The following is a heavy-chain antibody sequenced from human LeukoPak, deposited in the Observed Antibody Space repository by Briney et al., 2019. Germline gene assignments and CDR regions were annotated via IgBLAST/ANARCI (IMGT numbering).Heavy chain of an antibody. J-gene: IGHJ4*02. D-gene: IGHD3-22*01. CDR2: ISGSGTRT. CDR1: GFTLSSYA. V-gene: IGHV3-23*01. Sequence: GGSLRLSCVGSGFTLSSYAMSWVRQAPGEGLEWVSAISGSGTRTYYADSVKGRFTISRDNSKNTLYLQMNSLRAEDTAVYYCAKAPTKEEEWLLLNYFDYWGQGTLVTVSS. CDR3: AKAPTKEEEWLLLNYFDY.